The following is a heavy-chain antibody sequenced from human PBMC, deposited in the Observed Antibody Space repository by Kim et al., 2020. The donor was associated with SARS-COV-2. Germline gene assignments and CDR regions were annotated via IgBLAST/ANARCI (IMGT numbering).Heavy chain of an antibody. CDR3: ARRNTMVRGAYNWFDP. Sequence: SLKSRVTISVDTSKNQFSLKLSSVTAADTAVYYCARRNTMVRGAYNWFDPWGQGTLVTVSS. J-gene: IGHJ5*02. D-gene: IGHD3-10*01. V-gene: IGHV4-39*01.